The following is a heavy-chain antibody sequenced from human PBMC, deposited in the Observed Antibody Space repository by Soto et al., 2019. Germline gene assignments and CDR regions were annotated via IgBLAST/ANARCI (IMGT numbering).Heavy chain of an antibody. J-gene: IGHJ4*02. Sequence: GGSLRLSCAASGFTFSSYAMHWVRQAPGKGLEWVAVISYDGSNKYYADSVKGRFTISRDNSKNTLYLQMNSLRAEDTAVYYCARDYDSSGYYIYYFDYWGQGTLVTVSS. V-gene: IGHV3-30-3*01. D-gene: IGHD3-22*01. CDR2: ISYDGSNK. CDR1: GFTFSSYA. CDR3: ARDYDSSGYYIYYFDY.